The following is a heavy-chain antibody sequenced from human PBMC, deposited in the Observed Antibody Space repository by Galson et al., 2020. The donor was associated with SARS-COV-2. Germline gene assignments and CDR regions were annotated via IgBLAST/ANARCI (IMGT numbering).Heavy chain of an antibody. Sequence: ASVKVSCKASGYTFPGYYMHWVRQAPGQGLEWLGWINPNSGGTNYAQKVQGRVTMTRDTSISTAYMELSRLRSDDTAVYYCARASLSYEILTGYYGNDYYYGMDVWGQGTTVTVSS. CDR2: INPNSGGT. D-gene: IGHD3-9*01. J-gene: IGHJ6*02. CDR1: GYTFPGYY. V-gene: IGHV1-2*02. CDR3: ARASLSYEILTGYYGNDYYYGMDV.